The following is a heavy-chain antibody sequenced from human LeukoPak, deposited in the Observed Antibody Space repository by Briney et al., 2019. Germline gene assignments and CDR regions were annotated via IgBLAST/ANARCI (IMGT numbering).Heavy chain of an antibody. D-gene: IGHD3-3*02. V-gene: IGHV1-8*03. Sequence: GASVKVSCKASGYTFTSYDINWVRQATGQGLEWMGWMNPNSGNTGYAQKFQGRVTITRNTSISTAYMELSSLRSEDTAVYYCARGRAILEWGWFDPWGQGTLVTVSS. CDR3: ARGRAILEWGWFDP. CDR1: GYTFTSYD. CDR2: MNPNSGNT. J-gene: IGHJ5*02.